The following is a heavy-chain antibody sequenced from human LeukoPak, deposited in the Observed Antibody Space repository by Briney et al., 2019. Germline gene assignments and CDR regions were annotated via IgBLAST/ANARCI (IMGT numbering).Heavy chain of an antibody. V-gene: IGHV4-4*07. Sequence: SETLSLTCTVSGGSISSYYWSWIRQPAGKGLEWIGRIYTSGSTNYNPPLKSRVTMSVDTSKNQFSLKLSSVTVADTAVYYCAREGSGWYEWGRYNWFDPWGQGTLVTVSS. CDR3: AREGSGWYEWGRYNWFDP. J-gene: IGHJ5*02. D-gene: IGHD6-19*01. CDR1: GGSISSYY. CDR2: IYTSGST.